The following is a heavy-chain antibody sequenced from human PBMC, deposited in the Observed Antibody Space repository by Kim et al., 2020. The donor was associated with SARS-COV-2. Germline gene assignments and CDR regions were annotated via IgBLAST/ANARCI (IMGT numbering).Heavy chain of an antibody. CDR1: GFTFSSYS. CDR3: ARDRSGWGVRGVIGY. Sequence: GGSLRLSCAASGFTFSSYSMNWVRQAPAKGLEWVSYISSSSSTIYYADSVKGRFTISRDNAKNSLYLQMNSLRAEDTAVYYCARDRSGWGVRGVIGYWGQGTLVTVSS. D-gene: IGHD3-10*01. V-gene: IGHV3-48*04. J-gene: IGHJ4*01. CDR2: ISSSSSTI.